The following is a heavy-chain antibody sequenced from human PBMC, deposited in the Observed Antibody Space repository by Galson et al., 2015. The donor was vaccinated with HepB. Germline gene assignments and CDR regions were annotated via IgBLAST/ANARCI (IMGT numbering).Heavy chain of an antibody. CDR3: AREGPCSSSSCNYFDY. D-gene: IGHD2-2*01. V-gene: IGHV3-74*01. CDR2: INSDGSST. CDR1: GFSFSNYW. Sequence: SLRLSCAASGFSFSNYWMHWVRQAPGKGLVWVSRINSDGSSTNYADSVKGRFTVSRDNAKNTLYLQMNSLRAEDTAVYYCAREGPCSSSSCNYFDYWGQGTLVTVFS. J-gene: IGHJ4*02.